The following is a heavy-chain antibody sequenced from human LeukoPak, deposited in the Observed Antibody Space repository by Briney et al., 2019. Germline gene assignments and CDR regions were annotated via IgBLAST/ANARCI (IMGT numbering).Heavy chain of an antibody. CDR2: VYSGGLT. Sequence: GGSLRLSCAASRFIVSENYMSWVRQAPGKELEWVSTVYSGGLTFYADPVKGRFTISRDNSKNTLYLQMSSLRAEDTAVYYCVRDRWPGLGDFWGQGTTVTVSS. CDR1: RFIVSENY. D-gene: IGHD6-19*01. J-gene: IGHJ6*02. CDR3: VRDRWPGLGDF. V-gene: IGHV3-66*01.